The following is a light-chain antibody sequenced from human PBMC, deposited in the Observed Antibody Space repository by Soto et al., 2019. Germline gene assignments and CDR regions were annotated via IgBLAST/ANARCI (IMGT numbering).Light chain of an antibody. CDR2: GGS. Sequence: DIQMTQSPSSLAASVGERVTITCRASQNIHSFLNWYQQKPGKAPQVLIYGGSALQSGVPSRFSGSGSGTDFTRTISSLQPEDFASYFCQPSYDIPFPFGPGT. CDR3: QPSYDIPFP. CDR1: QNIHSF. V-gene: IGKV1-39*01. J-gene: IGKJ3*01.